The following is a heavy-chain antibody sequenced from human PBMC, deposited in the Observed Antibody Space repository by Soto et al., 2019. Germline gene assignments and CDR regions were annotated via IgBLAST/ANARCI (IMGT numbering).Heavy chain of an antibody. CDR1: GFTFSMAW. J-gene: IGHJ4*02. CDR3: TTSSWYSF. CDR2: IKSKTDGETT. V-gene: IGHV3-15*01. D-gene: IGHD6-13*01. Sequence: SLRLSCAGSGFTFSMAWMNWVRQAPGKGLEWVGRIKSKTDGETTDYAAPVKGRFTLSRDDSKNTLYLQMNSLKSEDTAVYYCTTSSWYSFWGQGTLVTVSS.